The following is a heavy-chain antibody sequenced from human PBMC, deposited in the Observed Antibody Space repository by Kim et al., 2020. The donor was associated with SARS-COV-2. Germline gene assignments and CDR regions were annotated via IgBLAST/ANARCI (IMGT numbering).Heavy chain of an antibody. D-gene: IGHD3-10*01. Sequence: SETLSLTCAVYGGSFSGYYWSWILQPPGKGLEWIGEINHSGSTNYNPSLKSRVTISVDTSKNQFSLKLSSVTAADTAVYYCARVGFTMVRGVTDYWGQGT. CDR2: INHSGST. CDR1: GGSFSGYY. CDR3: ARVGFTMVRGVTDY. J-gene: IGHJ4*02. V-gene: IGHV4-34*01.